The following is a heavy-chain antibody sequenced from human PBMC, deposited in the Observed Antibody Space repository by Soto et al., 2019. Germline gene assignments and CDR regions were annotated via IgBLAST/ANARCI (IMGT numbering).Heavy chain of an antibody. CDR3: AKDQFSMVRGVDRVFDYYYGMDV. J-gene: IGHJ6*02. CDR1: GFTFSSYG. Sequence: GGSLRLSCAASGFTFSSYGMHWVRQAPGKGLEWVAVISYDGSNKYYADSVKGRFTISRDNSKNTLYLQMNSLRAEDTAVYYCAKDQFSMVRGVDRVFDYYYGMDVWGQGTTVTVSS. D-gene: IGHD3-10*01. CDR2: ISYDGSNK. V-gene: IGHV3-30*18.